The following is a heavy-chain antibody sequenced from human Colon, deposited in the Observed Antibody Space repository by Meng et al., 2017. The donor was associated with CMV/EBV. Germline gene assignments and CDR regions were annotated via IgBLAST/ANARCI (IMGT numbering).Heavy chain of an antibody. D-gene: IGHD5-12*01. CDR3: ATRLYPYSGYDSIEPAALDY. CDR1: GDTFSSYT. V-gene: IGHV1-69*02. Sequence: SVKVSCKASGDTFSSYTINWVRQAPGQGLEWMGRIIPILGIANYAQKFQGRVTITADKSTSTAYMELSSLRSEDTAVYYCATRLYPYSGYDSIEPAALDYWGQGTLVTVSS. CDR2: IIPILGIA. J-gene: IGHJ4*02.